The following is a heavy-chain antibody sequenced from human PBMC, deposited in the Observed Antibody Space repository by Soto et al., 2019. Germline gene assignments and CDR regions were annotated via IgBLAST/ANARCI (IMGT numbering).Heavy chain of an antibody. J-gene: IGHJ5*02. V-gene: IGHV3-30*18. CDR2: ISYDGSNK. CDR3: AKAESGYSSSWDWFDP. D-gene: IGHD6-13*01. CDR1: GFTFSSYG. Sequence: QVQLVESGGGVVQPGRSLRLSCAASGFTFSSYGMHWVRQAPGKGLEWVAVISYDGSNKYYADSVKGRFTISRDNSKNTLYLQMNSIRVEDTAVYYCAKAESGYSSSWDWFDPWGQGTLVTVSS.